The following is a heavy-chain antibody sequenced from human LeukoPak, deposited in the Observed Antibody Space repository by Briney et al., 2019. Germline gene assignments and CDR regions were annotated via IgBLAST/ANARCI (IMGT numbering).Heavy chain of an antibody. J-gene: IGHJ4*02. D-gene: IGHD3-10*01. CDR2: IYYSGST. CDR3: ARHKGGSGRLLQPDY. CDR1: GGSISSYY. Sequence: SETLSLTCTVSGGSISSYYWSWIRQPPGKGLEWIGYIYYSGSTNYNPPLKSRVTISVDTSQNQFSLKLRSVTAADTAVYYCARHKGGSGRLLQPDYWGQGTLVTVSS. V-gene: IGHV4-59*08.